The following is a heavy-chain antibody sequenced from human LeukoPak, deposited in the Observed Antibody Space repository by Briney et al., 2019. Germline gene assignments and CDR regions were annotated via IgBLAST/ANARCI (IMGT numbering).Heavy chain of an antibody. CDR1: GFTFTDYY. V-gene: IGHV3-11*01. D-gene: IGHD3-16*02. Sequence: GGSLRLSCAASGFTFTDYYMSWIRQAPGKGLEWVPHISSSSSTIYYVDSVKGRFTISRDNARNSLYLQLNSLRAEDTAVYYCARATYDYVWGSYRYNSQFDYWGQGTLVTVSS. J-gene: IGHJ4*02. CDR3: ARATYDYVWGSYRYNSQFDY. CDR2: ISSSSSTI.